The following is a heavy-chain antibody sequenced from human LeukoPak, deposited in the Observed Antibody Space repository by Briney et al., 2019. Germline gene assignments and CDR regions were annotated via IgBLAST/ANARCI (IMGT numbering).Heavy chain of an antibody. CDR3: AKDIGTTPGYFDY. Sequence: PGGFLRLSCAASGFTFDVYAMHWVRQAPGKGLEWVSGITWNSGTIVYADSVKGRFTVSRDNAKNSLHLQMNSLRAEDTALYYCAKDIGTTPGYFDYWGQGTLVTVSS. CDR1: GFTFDVYA. V-gene: IGHV3-9*01. D-gene: IGHD4-11*01. J-gene: IGHJ4*02. CDR2: ITWNSGTI.